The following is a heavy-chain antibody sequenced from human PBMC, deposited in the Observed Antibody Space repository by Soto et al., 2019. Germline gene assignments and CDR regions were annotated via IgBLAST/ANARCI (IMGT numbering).Heavy chain of an antibody. J-gene: IGHJ5*02. V-gene: IGHV4-34*01. CDR1: GGSFSGYY. CDR2: INHSGST. CDR3: ARGTPSVGQTERHNWFDP. D-gene: IGHD1-1*01. Sequence: SETLSLTCAVYGGSFSGYYWSWIRQPPGKGLEWIGEINHSGSTNYNPSLKSRVTISVDTSKNQFSLKLSSVTAADTAVYYCARGTPSVGQTERHNWFDPWGQGTLVTVSS.